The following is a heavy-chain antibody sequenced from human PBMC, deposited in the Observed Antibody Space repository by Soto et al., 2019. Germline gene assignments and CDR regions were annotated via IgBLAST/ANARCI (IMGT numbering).Heavy chain of an antibody. CDR3: ARATSSSWYVFDY. J-gene: IGHJ4*02. CDR1: GYTFTNYA. V-gene: IGHV1-3*01. D-gene: IGHD6-13*01. Sequence: GDSVKVSCKASGYTFTNYAMHWVRQAPGQRLEWMGGINADNGNTKYSQKFQVRVTIARDTSASTAYLELTSLRSEDTAVYYCARATSSSWYVFDYWGQGTLVTVSS. CDR2: INADNGNT.